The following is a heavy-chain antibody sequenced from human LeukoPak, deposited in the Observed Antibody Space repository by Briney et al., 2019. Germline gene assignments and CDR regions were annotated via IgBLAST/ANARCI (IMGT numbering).Heavy chain of an antibody. CDR1: GFTFSSYW. J-gene: IGHJ4*02. CDR2: INSDGSST. CDR3: ARDSGNGATDY. Sequence: GGSLRLSCAASGFTFSSYWMHWVRQAPGKGLVWVSRINSDGSSTSYADSVKGRSTISRDNAKNTLYLQMNSLRAEDTAVYYCARDSGNGATDYWGQGTLVTVSS. V-gene: IGHV3-74*01. D-gene: IGHD3-10*01.